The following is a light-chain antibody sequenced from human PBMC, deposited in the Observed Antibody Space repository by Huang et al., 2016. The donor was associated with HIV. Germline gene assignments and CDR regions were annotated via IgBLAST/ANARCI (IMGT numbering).Light chain of an antibody. Sequence: DIVMTQSQDSVAVSLGERATINCKSSQRVLKSSNNKNYLAWYQQKPGQPPKLLIYGASSRESGVPDRLSGSGSGTDFTLTISSLQAEDVAVYYCQQYHSIPLSFGGGTKVEIK. CDR3: QQYHSIPLS. CDR1: QRVLKSSNNKNY. V-gene: IGKV4-1*01. CDR2: GAS. J-gene: IGKJ4*01.